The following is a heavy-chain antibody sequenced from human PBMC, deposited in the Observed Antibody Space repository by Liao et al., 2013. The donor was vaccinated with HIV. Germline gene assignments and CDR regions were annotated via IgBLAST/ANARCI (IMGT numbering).Heavy chain of an antibody. V-gene: IGHV4-34*01. J-gene: IGHJ4*02. CDR2: INHSGST. D-gene: IGHD3-22*01. Sequence: QVQLQQWGAGLLKPSETLSLTCAVYGGSFSGYYWSWIRQPPGKGLEWIGEINHSGSTNYNPSLKSRVTISVDTSKNQFSLKLSSVTAADTAVYHCARGLYDSSGYFDYWGQGTLVTVSS. CDR3: ARGLYDSSGYFDY. CDR1: GGSFSGYY.